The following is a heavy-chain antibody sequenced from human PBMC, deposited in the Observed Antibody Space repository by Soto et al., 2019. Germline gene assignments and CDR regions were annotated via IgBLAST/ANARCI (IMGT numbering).Heavy chain of an antibody. D-gene: IGHD2-21*02. J-gene: IGHJ3*02. CDR2: ISSSSSTI. CDR1: GFTFSSYS. Sequence: EVQLVESGGGLVQPGGSLRLSCAASGFTFSSYSMNWVRQAPGKGLEWVSYISSSSSTIYYADSVKGRFTISRDNAKNSLYLQMNSLRAEDTAVYYCSRFATVTARPPIDAFDIWGQGTMVTVSS. V-gene: IGHV3-48*01. CDR3: SRFATVTARPPIDAFDI.